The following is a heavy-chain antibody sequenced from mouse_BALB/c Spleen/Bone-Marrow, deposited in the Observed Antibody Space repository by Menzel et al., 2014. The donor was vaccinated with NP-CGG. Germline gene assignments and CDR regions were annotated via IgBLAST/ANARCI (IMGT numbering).Heavy chain of an antibody. Sequence: EVQGVESGGGLVQPGGSLKLSCAASGFTFSWFGMSWVRQTPGKRLELVATINSNGGSTYYPDSVKSRFTISRDNAKNTLYLQMSSLKSEDTAMYYCARGLDYGNYGPGFAYWGQGTLVTVSA. J-gene: IGHJ3*01. CDR1: GFTFSWFG. V-gene: IGHV5-6-3*01. CDR3: ARGLDYGNYGPGFAY. D-gene: IGHD2-1*01. CDR2: INSNGGST.